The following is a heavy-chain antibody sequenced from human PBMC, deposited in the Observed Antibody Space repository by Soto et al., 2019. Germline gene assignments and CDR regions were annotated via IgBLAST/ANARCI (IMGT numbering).Heavy chain of an antibody. Sequence: SEALSLTCPVSCGSISSGDYYWSLVLQPPGKGLEWIGYIYYSGSTYYNPSLKSRVTISVDTSKNQFSLKLSSVTAADTAVYYCARTPVIDSSGGFAYWGKGTLVPVSP. CDR2: IYYSGST. CDR1: CGSISSGDYY. V-gene: IGHV4-30-4*01. J-gene: IGHJ4*02. D-gene: IGHD3-22*01. CDR3: ARTPVIDSSGGFAY.